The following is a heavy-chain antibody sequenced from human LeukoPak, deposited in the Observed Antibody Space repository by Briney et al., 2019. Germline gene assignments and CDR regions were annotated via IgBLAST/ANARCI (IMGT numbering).Heavy chain of an antibody. Sequence: GGSLRLSCAASGFTFSSYSMNWVRQAPGKGLEWVSSISSSSSYIYYADSVKGRFTISRDNAKNSLYLQMNSLRAEDTAVYYCARDLPSSGYYYNWFDPWGQGALVTVSS. CDR1: GFTFSSYS. CDR2: ISSSSSYI. CDR3: ARDLPSSGYYYNWFDP. V-gene: IGHV3-21*01. D-gene: IGHD3-22*01. J-gene: IGHJ5*02.